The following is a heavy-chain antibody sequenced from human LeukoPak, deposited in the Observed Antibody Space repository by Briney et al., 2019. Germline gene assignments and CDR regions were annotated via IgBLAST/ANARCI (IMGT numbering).Heavy chain of an antibody. CDR1: GYTFTGYY. Sequence: ASVKVSCKASGYTFTGYYMHWVRQAPGQGLEWMGWINPNSGGTNYAQKFQGWVTMTRDTSISTAYMELSRLRSDDTALYYCARSYCTNGVCSDDYYYYGMDVWGQGTTVTVSS. J-gene: IGHJ6*02. CDR3: ARSYCTNGVCSDDYYYYGMDV. D-gene: IGHD2-8*01. V-gene: IGHV1-2*04. CDR2: INPNSGGT.